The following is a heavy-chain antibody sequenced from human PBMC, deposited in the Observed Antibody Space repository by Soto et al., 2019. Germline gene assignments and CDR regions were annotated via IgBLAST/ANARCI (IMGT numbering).Heavy chain of an antibody. D-gene: IGHD6-19*01. J-gene: IGHJ5*02. CDR2: IWYDGSNK. CDR1: VFTFSSYG. CDR3: ARDSIAVAGSQLDP. Sequence: GGSLRLSCAASVFTFSSYGMHWVRQAPGKGLEWVAVIWYDGSNKYYADSVKGRFTISRDNSKNTLYLQMNSLRAEDTAVYYCARDSIAVAGSQLDPWGQGTLVTVSS. V-gene: IGHV3-33*01.